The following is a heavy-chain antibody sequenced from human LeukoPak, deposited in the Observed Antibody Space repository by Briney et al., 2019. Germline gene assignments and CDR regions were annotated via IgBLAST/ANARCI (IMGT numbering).Heavy chain of an antibody. D-gene: IGHD3-10*01. J-gene: IGHJ4*02. V-gene: IGHV3-11*01. CDR2: IIMIVITI. Sequence: PGGALRLSCAASGFTFSDYYMSWIRQAPGKGLEWVSYIIMIVITIYYADSVTGRFTISRDNAKNSLYLQMNSLRAEDTAVYYCARGGAGYYGSGSYDYWGQGTLVTVSS. CDR1: GFTFSDYY. CDR3: ARGGAGYYGSGSYDY.